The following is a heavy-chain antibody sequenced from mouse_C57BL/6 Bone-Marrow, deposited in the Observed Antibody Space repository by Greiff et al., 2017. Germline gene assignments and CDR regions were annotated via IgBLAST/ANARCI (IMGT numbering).Heavy chain of an antibody. CDR3: AIEEATETPDY. CDR2: IYPRSGNT. D-gene: IGHD3-2*02. J-gene: IGHJ2*01. V-gene: IGHV1-81*01. Sequence: QVQLKQSGAELARPGASVKLSCKASGYTFTSYGISWVKQRTGQGLEWIGEIYPRSGNTYYNEKFKGKATLTADKSSSTAYMELRSLTSEDSAVYFCAIEEATETPDYWGQGTTLTVSA. CDR1: GYTFTSYG.